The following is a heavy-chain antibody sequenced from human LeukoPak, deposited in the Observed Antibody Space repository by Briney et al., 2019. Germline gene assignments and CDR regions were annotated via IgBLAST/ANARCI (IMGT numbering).Heavy chain of an antibody. CDR3: ARVGQATTYYDFWSGYLRAFDI. Sequence: SETLSLTCTVSGGSISSGGYYWSWIRQPPGKGLEWIGYIYHSGSTYYNLSLKSRVTISVDRSKNQFSLKLSSVTAADTAVYYCARVGQATTYYDFWSGYLRAFDIWGQGTMVTVSS. D-gene: IGHD3-3*01. CDR1: GGSISSGGYY. J-gene: IGHJ3*02. V-gene: IGHV4-30-2*01. CDR2: IYHSGST.